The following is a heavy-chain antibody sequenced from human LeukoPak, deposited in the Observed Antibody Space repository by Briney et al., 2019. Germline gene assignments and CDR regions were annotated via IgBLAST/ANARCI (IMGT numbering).Heavy chain of an antibody. V-gene: IGHV3-30*18. CDR1: GFTFSSYA. CDR2: ISYDGSNK. J-gene: IGHJ4*02. Sequence: PGGSLRLSCAASGFTFSSYAMSWVRQAPGKGLEWVAVISYDGSNKYYADSVKGRFTISRDNSKNTLYLQMNSLRAEDTAVYYCAKDKRYSSTLAYWGQGTLVTVSS. CDR3: AKDKRYSSTLAY. D-gene: IGHD6-13*01.